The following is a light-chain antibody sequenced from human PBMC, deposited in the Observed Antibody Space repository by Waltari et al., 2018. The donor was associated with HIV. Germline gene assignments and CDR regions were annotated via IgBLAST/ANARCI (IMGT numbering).Light chain of an antibody. J-gene: IGLJ3*02. CDR3: CSYAGGYTLV. V-gene: IGLV2-11*01. Sequence: QSALTQPRPVSGSPAQSVTISCTATSSDVGGYNSASWYQQHPGKAPKLMIYDVTKRPSGVPDRFSGSKSGNTASLTISGLQAEDEADYFCCSYAGGYTLVFGGGTKLTVL. CDR2: DVT. CDR1: SSDVGGYNS.